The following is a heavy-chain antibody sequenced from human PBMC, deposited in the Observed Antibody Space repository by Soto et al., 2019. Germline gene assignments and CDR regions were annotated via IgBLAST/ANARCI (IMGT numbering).Heavy chain of an antibody. CDR2: IYHSGST. CDR1: GGSISSGGYS. D-gene: IGHD5-18*01. V-gene: IGHV4-30-2*01. Sequence: PSETLSLTCAVSGGSISSGGYSWSWIRQPPGKGLEWIGYIYHSGSTYYNPSLKSRVTISVDRSKNQFSLKLSSVTAADTAVYYCARAVDTAMVTFDYWGQGTLVTVPQ. J-gene: IGHJ4*02. CDR3: ARAVDTAMVTFDY.